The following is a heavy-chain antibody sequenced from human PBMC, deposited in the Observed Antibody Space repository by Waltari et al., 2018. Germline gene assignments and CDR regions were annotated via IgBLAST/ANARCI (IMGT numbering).Heavy chain of an antibody. CDR3: ARDAAIPELGGFDY. Sequence: EVQLVESGGGLVQPGGSLRLSGAASGFTFSSYEMNWVRQAPGKGLEWVAYISSSGSTINYADTLKGRFTITRDNAKNSLYLEMNSLRAEDTAVYYCARDAAIPELGGFDYWGQGTLVTVSS. V-gene: IGHV3-48*03. CDR1: GFTFSSYE. J-gene: IGHJ4*02. CDR2: ISSSGSTI. D-gene: IGHD1-7*01.